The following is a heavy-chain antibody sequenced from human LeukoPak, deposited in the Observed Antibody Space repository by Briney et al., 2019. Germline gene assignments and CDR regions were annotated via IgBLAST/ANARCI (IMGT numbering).Heavy chain of an antibody. CDR2: INHSGST. V-gene: IGHV4-34*01. Sequence: SETLSLTCAVYGGSFSGYYWSWIRQPPGKGLEWIGEINHSGSTNYNPSLKSRVTISVDTSKNQFSLKLSSVTAADTAVYYCVRGQDGDNLDWFDPWGQGTLVTVSS. CDR3: VRGQDGDNLDWFDP. D-gene: IGHD4-23*01. CDR1: GGSFSGYY. J-gene: IGHJ5*02.